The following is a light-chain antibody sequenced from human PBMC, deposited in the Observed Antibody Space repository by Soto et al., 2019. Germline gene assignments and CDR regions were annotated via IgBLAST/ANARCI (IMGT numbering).Light chain of an antibody. CDR2: GAS. J-gene: IGKJ1*01. CDR1: QSVSSSY. CDR3: QQYGSSRT. V-gene: IGKV3-20*01. Sequence: VVTQSPGTRSLSPGERATLSCSACQSVSSSYSAWYQQKPGHAPRLLIYGASSRATGLPDRFSGSGSGTDFTLTISILAPEDFAVYYCQQYGSSRTFGQGTKVEIK.